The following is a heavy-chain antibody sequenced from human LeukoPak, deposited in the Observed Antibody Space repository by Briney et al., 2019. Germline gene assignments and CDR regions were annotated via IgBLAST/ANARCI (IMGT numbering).Heavy chain of an antibody. D-gene: IGHD5-24*01. CDR2: IKPSGGST. Sequence: ASVKVSCKASGYTFTSYNMHWVRQAPGQGLEWMGIIKPSGGSTTYAQKFQGRVTMTRDMSTSTLYMELSSLRSEDTAVYYCARVRDGYNDAYDIWGQGTMVTISS. CDR1: GYTFTSYN. CDR3: ARVRDGYNDAYDI. V-gene: IGHV1-46*01. J-gene: IGHJ3*02.